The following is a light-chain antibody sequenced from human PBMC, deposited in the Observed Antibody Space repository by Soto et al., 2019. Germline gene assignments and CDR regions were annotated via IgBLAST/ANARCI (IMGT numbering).Light chain of an antibody. CDR1: QSVSSN. J-gene: IGKJ1*01. CDR3: QQYNNWPWT. Sequence: EIVMTQSPATLSVSPGERATLSCRAGQSVSSNLAWYQQKPGQAPRLLIYGASTRATGIPARFSGSGSGTDFTLTISSLQSEDFAVYYCQQYNNWPWTFGQGTKVDI. V-gene: IGKV3D-15*01. CDR2: GAS.